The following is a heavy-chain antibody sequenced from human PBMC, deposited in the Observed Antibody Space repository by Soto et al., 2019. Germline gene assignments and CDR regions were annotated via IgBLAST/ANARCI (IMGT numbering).Heavy chain of an antibody. D-gene: IGHD3-3*01. CDR1: GFSLTTSGVG. CDR3: AHRVLRTVFGLVTTTAIYFDF. J-gene: IGHJ4*02. V-gene: IGHV2-5*02. CDR2: IYWDDDK. Sequence: QITLNESGPTQVKPRQTLTLTCTFSGFSLTTSGVGVGWIRQSPGKAPEWLALIYWDDDKGYSPYLKSRLTITKDTSKNQVVLTMADLDPADTATYYCAHRVLRTVFGLVTTTAIYFDFWGQGTPVAVSS.